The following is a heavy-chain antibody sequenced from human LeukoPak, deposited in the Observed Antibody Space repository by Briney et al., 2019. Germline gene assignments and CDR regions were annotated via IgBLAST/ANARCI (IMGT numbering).Heavy chain of an antibody. CDR3: ARLPYDILTGYYQYYFDY. V-gene: IGHV4-34*01. J-gene: IGHJ4*02. D-gene: IGHD3-9*01. CDR1: GGTFCGYY. CDR2: INHSGST. Sequence: SETLSLTCAVYGGTFCGYYWSWIRQPPGKGLEWIGEINHSGSTNYNPSLKSRVTISVDTSKNQFPLKLSSVTAADTAVYYCARLPYDILTGYYQYYFDYWGQGTLVTVSS.